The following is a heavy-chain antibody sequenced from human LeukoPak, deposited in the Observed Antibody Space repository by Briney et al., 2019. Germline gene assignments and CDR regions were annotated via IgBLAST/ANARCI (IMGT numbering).Heavy chain of an antibody. CDR2: IYYSGST. CDR1: GGSISSSVYY. V-gene: IGHV4-39*07. Sequence: PSETLSLTCTVSGGSISSSVYYWGWIRQPPGKGLEWIGSIYYSGSTYYNPSLKSRVTISVDTSKNQFSLKLSSVTAADTAVYYCVSQTTAASIAASGYWGQGTLVTVSS. D-gene: IGHD6-6*01. CDR3: VSQTTAASIAASGY. J-gene: IGHJ4*02.